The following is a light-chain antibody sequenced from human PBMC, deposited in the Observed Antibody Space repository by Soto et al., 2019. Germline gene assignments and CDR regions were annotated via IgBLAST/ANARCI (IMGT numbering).Light chain of an antibody. CDR1: HTVSVNY. V-gene: IGKV3-20*01. CDR2: GAS. J-gene: IGKJ2*01. Sequence: EIVLTQSPDTLSLSPGERATPSCRASHTVSVNYLAWYQQKPGQAPRLLIYGASNRATGIPDRFSGSVSGTNFTLTITRLEPEDIAVFYCQQYGSSPYTFGQGTKLEIK. CDR3: QQYGSSPYT.